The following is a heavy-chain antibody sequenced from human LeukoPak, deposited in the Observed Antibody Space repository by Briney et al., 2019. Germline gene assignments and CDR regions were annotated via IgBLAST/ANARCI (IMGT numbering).Heavy chain of an antibody. CDR3: ARVAAGTFYFDY. J-gene: IGHJ4*02. V-gene: IGHV4-39*01. Sequence: SETLSLTCAVSGGSISSNSYYWGWIRQPPGKGLEWIGSIYYSGSTYYNPSLKSRVTISVDTSKNQFSLKLSSVTAADTAVYYCARVAAGTFYFDYWGQGTLVTVSS. D-gene: IGHD6-13*01. CDR1: GGSISSNSYY. CDR2: IYYSGST.